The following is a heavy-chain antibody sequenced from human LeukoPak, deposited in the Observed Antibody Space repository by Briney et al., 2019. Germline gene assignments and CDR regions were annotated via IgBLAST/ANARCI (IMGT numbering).Heavy chain of an antibody. V-gene: IGHV3-74*01. CDR2: INSDGSST. D-gene: IGHD3-22*01. J-gene: IGHJ3*02. CDR3: AHYDSSAYHAFDI. CDR1: GFTFSSYW. Sequence: GSLRLSCAASGFTFSSYWMHWVRQAPGKGLVWVSHINSDGSSTSYADSVKGRFTISRDNAKNTLYLQMNSLRAEDTAVYYCAHYDSSAYHAFDIWGQGTMVTVSS.